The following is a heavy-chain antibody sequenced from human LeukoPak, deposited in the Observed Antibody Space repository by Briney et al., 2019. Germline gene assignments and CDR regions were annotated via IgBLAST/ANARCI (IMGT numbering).Heavy chain of an antibody. D-gene: IGHD3-9*01. J-gene: IGHJ6*03. CDR2: ISWNSGSI. CDR1: GFTFDDYA. V-gene: IGHV3-9*01. Sequence: GGSLRLSCAASGFTFDDYAMHWVRQAPGKGLEWVSGISWNSGSIGYADSVKGRFTISRDNAKNSLYLQMNSLRAEDTALYYCARGSRVQSRLSAYFDWLLLRLRGLGYYYYMDVWGKGTTVTVSS. CDR3: ARGSRVQSRLSAYFDWLLLRLRGLGYYYYMDV.